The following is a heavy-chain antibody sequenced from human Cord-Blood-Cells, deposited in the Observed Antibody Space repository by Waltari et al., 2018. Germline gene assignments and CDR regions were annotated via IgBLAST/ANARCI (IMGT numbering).Heavy chain of an antibody. J-gene: IGHJ6*02. Sequence: QVQLQESGPGLVKPSGTLSLTCAVPGGSISSSNWWSGVRQPPGKGLEWIGEIYHSGSTNYNPSLKSRVTISVDKSKNQFSLKLSSVTAADTAVYYCARDLPFLEGYYGMDVWGQGTTVTVSS. CDR2: IYHSGST. V-gene: IGHV4-4*02. CDR1: GGSISSSNW. D-gene: IGHD3-3*01. CDR3: ARDLPFLEGYYGMDV.